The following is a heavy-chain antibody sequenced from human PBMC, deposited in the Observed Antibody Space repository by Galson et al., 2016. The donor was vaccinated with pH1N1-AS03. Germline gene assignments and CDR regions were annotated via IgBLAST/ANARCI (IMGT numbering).Heavy chain of an antibody. J-gene: IGHJ4*02. D-gene: IGHD3-22*01. CDR2: VSHDGNT. CDR3: ARMRVVAASDTSGYYYFDF. V-gene: IGHV4-59*08. CDR1: GGSITTDY. Sequence: ETLSLTCSVSGGSITTDYWNWIRQPPGKGLEWIGYVSHDGNTNYNPSLYSRVTMSVDTSKNQFSLKLNSVSAADTAVYYCARMRVVAASDTSGYYYFDFCGQGALVTVSS.